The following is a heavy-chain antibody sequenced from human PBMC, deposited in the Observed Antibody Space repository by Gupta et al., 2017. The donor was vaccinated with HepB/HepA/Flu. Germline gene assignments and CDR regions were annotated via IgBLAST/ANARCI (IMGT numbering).Heavy chain of an antibody. D-gene: IGHD5-24*01. CDR1: GGSFSGYY. CDR3: ARGTVEMATTLYYYYYYYMDV. V-gene: IGHV4-34*01. Sequence: QVQLQQWGAGLLKPSATLSLTCSVYGGSFSGYYWRWIRQPPGQGLEWIGEINHSGSTNYNPSLKSRVTISVDTSKNQFSLKLSSVTAADTAVYYCARGTVEMATTLYYYYYYYMDVWGKGTTVTGSS. J-gene: IGHJ6*03. CDR2: INHSGST.